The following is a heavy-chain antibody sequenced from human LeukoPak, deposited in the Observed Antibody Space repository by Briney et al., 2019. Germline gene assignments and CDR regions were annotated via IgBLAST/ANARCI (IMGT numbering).Heavy chain of an antibody. CDR1: GDSISSSTYH. J-gene: IGHJ6*02. V-gene: IGHV4-39*01. D-gene: IGHD2-15*01. CDR3: ARWGCSGGGCYYYFYYRMDF. Sequence: SETLSLTCTVSGDSISSSTYHWGWLRQPPGKGLEWIVTMSYSGSTYARRNLKSRVTMSVDTSKNQFSLKVNSVTAADTVVYYCARWGCSGGGCYYYFYYRMDFWGQGTTVTVSS. CDR2: MSYSGST.